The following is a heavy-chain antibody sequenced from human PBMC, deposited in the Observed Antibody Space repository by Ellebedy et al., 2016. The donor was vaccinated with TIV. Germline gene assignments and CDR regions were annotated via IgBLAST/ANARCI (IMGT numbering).Heavy chain of an antibody. V-gene: IGHV4-4*02. CDR2: IHPSGST. J-gene: IGHJ4*01. D-gene: IGHD2-15*01. CDR1: GFSVSSGNW. Sequence: SETLSLXCAVSGFSVSSGNWWNWVRQPPGKGLEWIGEIHPSGSTNYNPSLESRVTISIDKSKNQLSLRLTSVTAADTAVYHCAREARYCGVGSSCYSFDYWGHGTLVTVSS. CDR3: AREARYCGVGSSCYSFDY.